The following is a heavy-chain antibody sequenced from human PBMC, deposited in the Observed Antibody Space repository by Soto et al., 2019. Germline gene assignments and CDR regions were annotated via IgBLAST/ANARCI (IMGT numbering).Heavy chain of an antibody. Sequence: EVQLVESGGGLVQPGGSLRLSCAASGFTFSIYSVNWVRQAPGKGLEWISYISSSSTFIDYADSVKDRFTISRDNAKNALYLEMTSLRAEDTAVYYCARDKDYAFDYWGQGTLVTVSS. CDR2: ISSSSTFI. D-gene: IGHD4-17*01. V-gene: IGHV3-48*01. J-gene: IGHJ4*02. CDR1: GFTFSIYS. CDR3: ARDKDYAFDY.